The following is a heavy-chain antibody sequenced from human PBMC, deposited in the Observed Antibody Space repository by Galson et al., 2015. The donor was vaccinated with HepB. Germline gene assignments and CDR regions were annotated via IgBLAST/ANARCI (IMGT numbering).Heavy chain of an antibody. D-gene: IGHD3-10*01. CDR2: ITSSGART. V-gene: IGHV3-23*01. Sequence: SLRLSCAASGFAFSTYAMSWVRQAPGKGLEWVSAITSSGARTSYADSVKGRFTISRDNSKDTLFLQMDNLRAEDTAVYYCVKDSHIWFGEAFDYWGQGTLVTVSS. J-gene: IGHJ4*02. CDR3: VKDSHIWFGEAFDY. CDR1: GFAFSTYA.